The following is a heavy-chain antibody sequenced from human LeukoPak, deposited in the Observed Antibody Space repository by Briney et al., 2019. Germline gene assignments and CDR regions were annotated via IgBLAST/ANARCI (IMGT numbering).Heavy chain of an antibody. CDR2: IRYDGSNK. CDR3: AKDRDCSSTSCYTGDFDY. J-gene: IGHJ4*02. CDR1: GFTFSSHG. V-gene: IGHV3-30*02. D-gene: IGHD2-2*02. Sequence: GGSLRLSCAASGFTFSSHGMHWVRQAPGKGLEWVAFIRYDGSNKYYADSVKGRFTISRDNSKNTLYLQMNSLRAEDTAVYYCAKDRDCSSTSCYTGDFDYWGQGTLVTVSS.